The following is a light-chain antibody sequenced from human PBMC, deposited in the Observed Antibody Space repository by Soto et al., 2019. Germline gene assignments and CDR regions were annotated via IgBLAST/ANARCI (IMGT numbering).Light chain of an antibody. J-gene: IGKJ3*01. CDR3: QQYNNWPFT. CDR2: GAS. Sequence: EIVMTQSPATLSVSPGERATLSCRASQSVRSNLAWYQQKPGQAPRLLIYGASTRATGIPARFSGSGSGTKFTLTISSLLSEDFAVYYCQQYNNWPFTFGPGTKVDIK. V-gene: IGKV3-15*01. CDR1: QSVRSN.